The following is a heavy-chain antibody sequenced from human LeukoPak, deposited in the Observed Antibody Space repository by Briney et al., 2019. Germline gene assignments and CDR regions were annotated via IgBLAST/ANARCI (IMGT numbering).Heavy chain of an antibody. CDR3: ARDSRDYGDYY. CDR1: GGSISGYY. V-gene: IGHV4-34*01. CDR2: IYYSGST. D-gene: IGHD4-17*01. J-gene: IGHJ4*02. Sequence: PSETLSLTCAVYGGSISGYYWSWIRQPPGKGLEWIGSIYYSGSTYYNPSLKSRVTISVDTSKNQFSLKLSSVTAADTAVYYCARDSRDYGDYYWGQGTLVTVSS.